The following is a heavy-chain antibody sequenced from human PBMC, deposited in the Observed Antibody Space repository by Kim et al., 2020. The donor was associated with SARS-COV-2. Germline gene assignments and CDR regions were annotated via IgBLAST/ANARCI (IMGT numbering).Heavy chain of an antibody. V-gene: IGHV3-21*01. CDR2: ISSSSYI. CDR3: ARAGSSWYRRTMRFDP. Sequence: GGSLRLSCAASGFTFSSYSMNWVRQAPGKGLEWVSSISSSSYIYYADSVKGRFTISRDNAKNSLYLQMNSLRAEDTAVYYCARAGSSWYRRTMRFDPWGQGTLVTVSS. D-gene: IGHD6-13*01. J-gene: IGHJ5*02. CDR1: GFTFSSYS.